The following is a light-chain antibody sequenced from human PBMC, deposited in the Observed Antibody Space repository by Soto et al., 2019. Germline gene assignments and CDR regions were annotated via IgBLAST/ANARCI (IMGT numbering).Light chain of an antibody. CDR1: SSDVGGYDY. CDR2: EVN. CDR3: SAYTTSSTLI. J-gene: IGLJ1*01. V-gene: IGLV2-14*01. Sequence: QSVLTQPPSASGSPGQSVTISCTGTSSDVGGYDYVSWYQQHPGTAPKLILYEVNNPPSGVSNRFSGSKSGNTASLIISGLQIEDEANDYCSAYTTSSTLIFGTGTTVTVL.